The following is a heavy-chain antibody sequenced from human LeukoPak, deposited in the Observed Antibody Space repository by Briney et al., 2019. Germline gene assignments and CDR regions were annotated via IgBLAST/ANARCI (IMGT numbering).Heavy chain of an antibody. CDR2: INPNSGGT. CDR3: AGNYKILTGYYDDDGFDI. V-gene: IGHV1-2*02. CDR1: GYTFTGYY. Sequence: GASVKVSCKASGYTFTGYYIHWVRQAPGQGLEWMGWINPNSGGTKYAQKFQGRVTLTRDTSINTAYMELSRLISDDTAVYYCAGNYKILTGYYDDDGFDIWGQGTKVTVSS. D-gene: IGHD3-9*01. J-gene: IGHJ3*02.